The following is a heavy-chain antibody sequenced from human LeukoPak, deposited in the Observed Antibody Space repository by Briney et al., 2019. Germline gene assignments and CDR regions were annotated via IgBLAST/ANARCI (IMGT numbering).Heavy chain of an antibody. CDR1: GYTFTRHY. J-gene: IGHJ3*02. Sequence: ASVKVSCKASGYTFTRHYMSWVRQAPGQGLEWMGKINPSSGGTGYAQKFQGRVTMTEDTSTDTAYMELSSLRSEDTAVYYCATRLVAPDAFDIWGQGTMVTVSS. CDR3: ATRLVAPDAFDI. V-gene: IGHV1-46*01. CDR2: INPSSGGT. D-gene: IGHD2-8*02.